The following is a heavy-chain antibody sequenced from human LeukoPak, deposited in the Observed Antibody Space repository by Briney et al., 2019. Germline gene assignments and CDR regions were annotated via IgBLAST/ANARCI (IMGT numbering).Heavy chain of an antibody. J-gene: IGHJ4*02. CDR3: ARSFQLWSPFDY. D-gene: IGHD5-18*01. CDR1: GFTVSSNY. Sequence: GGSLRLSCAASGFTVSSNYMSWVRQAPGKGLEWVSVIYSGGSTYYADSVKGRFTISRDNSKNTLYLQMNSLRAEDTAVYYCARSFQLWSPFDYWGQRTLVTVSS. V-gene: IGHV3-53*01. CDR2: IYSGGST.